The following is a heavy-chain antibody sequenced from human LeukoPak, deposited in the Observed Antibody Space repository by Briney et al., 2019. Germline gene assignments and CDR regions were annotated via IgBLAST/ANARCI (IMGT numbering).Heavy chain of an antibody. D-gene: IGHD1-26*01. J-gene: IGHJ4*02. V-gene: IGHV3-11*01. CDR2: ISSSSSTI. Sequence: GGSPRLSCAASGFTFCDYYMSWIRQAQGKGREWGSYISSSSSTIYYADPVKGRFTISRDNAKNSLYLQMNSLRAEDTAVYYCARELVCSGSHYFDYWGQGTLVTVSS. CDR1: GFTFCDYY. CDR3: ARELVCSGSHYFDY.